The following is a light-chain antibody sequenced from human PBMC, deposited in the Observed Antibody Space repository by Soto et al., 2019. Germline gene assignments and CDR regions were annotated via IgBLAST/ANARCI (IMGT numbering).Light chain of an antibody. CDR2: EVS. V-gene: IGLV2-14*01. CDR3: NSYTSKSTGV. Sequence: QSALTQPASVSGSPGQSITISCTGTSSYVGGYNYVSWYQQHPGKAPKLIIYEVSNRPSGVSNRFSGSKSGNTASLTISGIQAEDEADYYCNSYTSKSTGVFGTGTKLTVL. J-gene: IGLJ1*01. CDR1: SSYVGGYNY.